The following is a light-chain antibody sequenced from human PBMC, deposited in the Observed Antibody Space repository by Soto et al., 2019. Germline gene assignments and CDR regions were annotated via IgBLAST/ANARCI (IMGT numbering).Light chain of an antibody. CDR1: QSVSGNY. CDR3: QQYFNWPLTWT. J-gene: IGKJ3*01. Sequence: EIVLTQSPATLSLSPGATATLSCRASQSVSGNYLAWFQQKPGQAPRLLVYGASTRATGVPARFSGSGSGIEFTLTISSLQSEDSAFYYCQQYFNWPLTWTFGPGTKVQIK. V-gene: IGKV3-15*01. CDR2: GAS.